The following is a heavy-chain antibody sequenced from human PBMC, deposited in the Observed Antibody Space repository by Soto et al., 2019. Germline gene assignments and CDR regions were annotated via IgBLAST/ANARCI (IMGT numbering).Heavy chain of an antibody. V-gene: IGHV3-23*01. Sequence: GGSLRLSCAASEFTFSSYAMSWVRQAPGKGLKWVSAISGSGGSTYYADYVKGRFTISRDNSKNTLYLQMNSLRAEDTFVYFFSIDHFASASDKFAYLGQGTLVTVSS. D-gene: IGHD3-3*02. CDR3: SIDHFASASDKFAY. J-gene: IGHJ4*01. CDR2: ISGSGGST. CDR1: EFTFSSYA.